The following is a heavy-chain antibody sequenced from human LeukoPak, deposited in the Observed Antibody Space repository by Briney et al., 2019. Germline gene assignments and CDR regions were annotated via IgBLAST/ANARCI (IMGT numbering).Heavy chain of an antibody. J-gene: IGHJ4*02. V-gene: IGHV3-23*01. CDR2: ISNNGGYT. CDR3: ARKTGTTGEAFDY. D-gene: IGHD1-1*01. Sequence: GGSLRLSCAASGFTFSSSAMSWVRQAPGKGLEWVSAISNNGGYTYYADSVQGRFTISRGNSKSTLCLQMNSLRAEDTAVYYCARKTGTTGEAFDYWGQGTQVTVSS. CDR1: GFTFSSSA.